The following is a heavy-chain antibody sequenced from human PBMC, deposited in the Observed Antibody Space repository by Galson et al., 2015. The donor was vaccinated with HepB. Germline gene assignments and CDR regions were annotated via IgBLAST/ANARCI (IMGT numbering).Heavy chain of an antibody. D-gene: IGHD4-17*01. CDR3: ARDRLRYGDYGVFDY. Sequence: SLRLSCAASGFTFSSYWMSWVRQAPGKGLEWVANIKQDGSEKYYVDSVKGRFTISRDNAKNSLYLQMNSLRAEDTAVYYCARDRLRYGDYGVFDYWGQGTLVTVSS. J-gene: IGHJ4*02. CDR1: GFTFSSYW. CDR2: IKQDGSEK. V-gene: IGHV3-7*03.